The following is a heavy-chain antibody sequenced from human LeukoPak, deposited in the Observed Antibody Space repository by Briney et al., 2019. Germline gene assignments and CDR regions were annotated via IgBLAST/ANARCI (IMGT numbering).Heavy chain of an antibody. J-gene: IGHJ3*02. D-gene: IGHD5-12*01. Sequence: GGSLRLSCAASGFTFSSYWMSWVRQAPGKGLEWVANIKQDGSEKYYVDSVKGRFTISRDNAKNSLYLQMNSLRAEDTAVYYCARFSGYDQMRAFDIWGQGTMVTVSS. CDR3: ARFSGYDQMRAFDI. CDR1: GFTFSSYW. CDR2: IKQDGSEK. V-gene: IGHV3-7*03.